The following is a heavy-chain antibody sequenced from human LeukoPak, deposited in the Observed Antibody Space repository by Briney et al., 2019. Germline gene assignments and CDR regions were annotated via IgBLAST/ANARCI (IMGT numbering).Heavy chain of an antibody. CDR3: VRDRWGSGFCGGD. Sequence: PGGSLRLSCAASGLSFGDAWMSWVRQAPGKGPEWVANMKPDGSEINYVDSVKGRFTISRDNAKNALDLQMNSLKDEDTAFYYCVRDRWGSGFCGGDWGQGALVTVSS. D-gene: IGHD6-19*01. CDR1: GLSFGDAW. CDR2: MKPDGSEI. V-gene: IGHV3-7*01. J-gene: IGHJ4*02.